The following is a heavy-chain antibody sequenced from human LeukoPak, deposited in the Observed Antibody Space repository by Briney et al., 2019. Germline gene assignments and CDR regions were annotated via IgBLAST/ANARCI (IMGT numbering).Heavy chain of an antibody. J-gene: IGHJ6*02. V-gene: IGHV3-30-3*01. D-gene: IGHD6-19*01. CDR3: ARGDRAVAGTTQIFYGMDV. CDR1: GFTFSGYA. CDR2: ISYDGSNE. Sequence: GKSLRLSCAASGFTFSGYAMHWVRQAPGKGLEWVAVISYDGSNEYYADSVKGRFTISRDNSKNTLYLQMNSLRAEDTAVYFCARGDRAVAGTTQIFYGMDVWGQGTTVTVSS.